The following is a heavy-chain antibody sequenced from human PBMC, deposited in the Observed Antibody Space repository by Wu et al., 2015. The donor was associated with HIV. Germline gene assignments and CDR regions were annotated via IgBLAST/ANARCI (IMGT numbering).Heavy chain of an antibody. J-gene: IGHJ4*02. Sequence: QVQLVQSGAAVKRPGDSVKVSCKIFGYNLNLFGINWVRQAPGQGPEWVAWISPLNGKTNYAKKIQGRVAVTIDTPTDTVYMELRSLRSDDTAVYYCARDFVGRATVVTPGIFDYVGRGNAGHRLL. CDR2: ISPLNGKT. CDR3: ARDFVGRATVVTPGIFDY. CDR1: GYNLNLFG. V-gene: IGHV1-18*01. D-gene: IGHD4-23*01.